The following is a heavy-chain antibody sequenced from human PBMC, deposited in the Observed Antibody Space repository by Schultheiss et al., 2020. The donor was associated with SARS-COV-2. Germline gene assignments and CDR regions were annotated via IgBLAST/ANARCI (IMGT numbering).Heavy chain of an antibody. CDR2: ISSSSSYI. Sequence: GGSLRLSCAASGFTFSSYSMNWVRQAPGKGLEWVSSISSSSSYIYYADSVKGRFTISRDNAKNSLYLQMNSLRAEDTAVYYCATQRWGDRCWFDPWGQGTLVTVSS. D-gene: IGHD5-24*01. V-gene: IGHV3-21*04. CDR1: GFTFSSYS. J-gene: IGHJ5*02. CDR3: ATQRWGDRCWFDP.